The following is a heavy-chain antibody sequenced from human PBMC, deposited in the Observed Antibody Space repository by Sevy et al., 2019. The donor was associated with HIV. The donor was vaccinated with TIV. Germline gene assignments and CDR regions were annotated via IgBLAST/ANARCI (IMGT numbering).Heavy chain of an antibody. CDR3: ARDTLLDYYDSSGSSWFDS. Sequence: ASVKVSCKASGYTFSNYGISWVRQAPGQGLEWMGWISAYNGNTKYSQNFQDRVTMTTDTSMTTAYMELRSLRSDDTAVYYCARDTLLDYYDSSGSSWFDSWGQGVLVTVSS. V-gene: IGHV1-18*01. D-gene: IGHD3-22*01. CDR2: ISAYNGNT. J-gene: IGHJ5*01. CDR1: GYTFSNYG.